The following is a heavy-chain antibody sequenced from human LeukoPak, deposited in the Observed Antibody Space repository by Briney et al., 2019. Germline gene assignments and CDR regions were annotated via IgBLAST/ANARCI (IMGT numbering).Heavy chain of an antibody. V-gene: IGHV1-2*02. CDR1: GYTFSGYY. D-gene: IGHD5-12*01. J-gene: IGHJ4*02. Sequence: ASVKVSCKASGYTFSGYYMHWVRQAPGQGLEWMGWINPNRGGTNYAQKCQGRVTMTRDTSISTAYMEVSRLTSDDTAVFYCAREGSGYPYWGQGTLVTVS. CDR2: INPNRGGT. CDR3: AREGSGYPY.